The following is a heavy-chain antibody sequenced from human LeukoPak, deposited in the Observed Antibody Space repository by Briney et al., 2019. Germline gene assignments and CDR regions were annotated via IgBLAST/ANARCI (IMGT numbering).Heavy chain of an antibody. CDR2: IKSKTDGGTI. D-gene: IGHD3-22*01. CDR1: GFTFTDAW. Sequence: GGSLRLSCAASGFTFTDAWMSWVRQAPGKGLEWVGRIKSKTDGGTIHYAAPVKGRFTISRDDSKNTLYLQMNSLKTEDTAVYYCTVEDYYDSSSYLYNWFDPWGQGVLVTVSS. V-gene: IGHV3-15*05. CDR3: TVEDYYDSSSYLYNWFDP. J-gene: IGHJ5*02.